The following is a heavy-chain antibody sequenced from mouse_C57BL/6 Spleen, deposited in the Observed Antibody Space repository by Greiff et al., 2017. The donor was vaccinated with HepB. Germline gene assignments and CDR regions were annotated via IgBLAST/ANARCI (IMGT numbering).Heavy chain of an antibody. CDR1: GYTFTNYW. V-gene: IGHV1-63*01. CDR2: IYPVGGYT. Sequence: VQVVESGAELVRPGTSVKMSCKASGYTFTNYWIGWAKQRPGHGLEWIGDIYPVGGYTNYNEKFKGKATLTADKSSSPAYMQFSSLTSEDSAIYYCARRGLLREGAMDYWGQGTSVTVSS. J-gene: IGHJ4*01. D-gene: IGHD3-1*01. CDR3: ARRGLLREGAMDY.